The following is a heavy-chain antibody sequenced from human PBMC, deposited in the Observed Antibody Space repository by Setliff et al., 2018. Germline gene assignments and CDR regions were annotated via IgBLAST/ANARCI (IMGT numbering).Heavy chain of an antibody. D-gene: IGHD2-8*01. Sequence: ASVKVSCKASGFTFTDSIVNWVRQAPGQGLEWVGWLSPYSGNTFSAQKFQGRVTLTTDTSTTTAYMELKSLTSGDTAMYYCAKLVRYCSTTACQGASGAEFWGQGTLVTVSS. V-gene: IGHV1-18*01. CDR1: GFTFTDSI. CDR3: AKLVRYCSTTACQGASGAEF. CDR2: LSPYSGNT. J-gene: IGHJ4*02.